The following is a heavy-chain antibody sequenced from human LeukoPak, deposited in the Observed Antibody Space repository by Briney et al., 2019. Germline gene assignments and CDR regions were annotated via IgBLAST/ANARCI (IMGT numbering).Heavy chain of an antibody. J-gene: IGHJ4*02. CDR1: GFTFSNHG. V-gene: IGHV3-23*01. D-gene: IGHD3-3*01. CDR3: AKEFGVTIFGVVIPNFDY. Sequence: GGSLRLSCATSGFTFSNHGMNWVRQAPGKGLEWVSGISPSGDINYYADSVKGRFTISRDNSKNTLYLQMNSLRAEDTAVYYCAKEFGVTIFGVVIPNFDYWGQGTLVTVSS. CDR2: ISPSGDIN.